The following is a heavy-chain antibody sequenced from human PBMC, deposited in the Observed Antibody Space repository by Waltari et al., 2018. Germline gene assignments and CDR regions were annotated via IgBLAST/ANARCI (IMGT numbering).Heavy chain of an antibody. Sequence: EVQLVQSGAEVKKPGESLKISCKGSGYSFTSYWHGWVRQMPGKGLEWMGIIYPGDSDTRYRPSFQGQVTISADKSISTAYLQWSSLKASDTAMYYCASRGYYYDSSGSFHAFDIWGQGTMVTVSS. CDR3: ASRGYYYDSSGSFHAFDI. CDR2: IYPGDSDT. J-gene: IGHJ3*02. V-gene: IGHV5-51*01. CDR1: GYSFTSYW. D-gene: IGHD3-22*01.